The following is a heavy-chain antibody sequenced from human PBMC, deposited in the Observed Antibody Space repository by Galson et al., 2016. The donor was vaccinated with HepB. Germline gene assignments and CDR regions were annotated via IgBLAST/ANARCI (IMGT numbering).Heavy chain of an antibody. CDR1: GFIFDHYA. D-gene: IGHD5-18*01. V-gene: IGHV3-30*18. Sequence: SLRLSCAASGFIFDHYAMHWVRQAPGKGLEWVAVISYHGIDKYYGESVRGRFTISRDSPRNTVYLYMNSLRADDTAFYYCAKRGYGDGPIDYWGQGVLVTVSP. CDR3: AKRGYGDGPIDY. CDR2: ISYHGIDK. J-gene: IGHJ4*02.